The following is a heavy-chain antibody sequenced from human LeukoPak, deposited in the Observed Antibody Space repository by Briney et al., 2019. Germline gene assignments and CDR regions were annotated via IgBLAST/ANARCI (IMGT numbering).Heavy chain of an antibody. CDR2: IYHSGSP. CDR3: ARGGYSYGYLVS. J-gene: IGHJ4*02. Sequence: SETLSLTCAVYGGSFSGYYWSWIRQPPGKGLEWIGEIYHSGSPNYNPSLKSRVTISVDKSRNHFSLNLSSVTAADTAVYYCARGGYSYGYLVSWGQGTLVTVSS. CDR1: GGSFSGYY. V-gene: IGHV4-34*01. D-gene: IGHD5-18*01.